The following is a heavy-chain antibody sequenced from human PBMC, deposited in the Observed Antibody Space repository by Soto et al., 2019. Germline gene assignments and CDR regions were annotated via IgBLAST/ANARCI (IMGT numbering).Heavy chain of an antibody. CDR2: IYSGGGT. V-gene: IGHV3-66*01. J-gene: IGHJ4*02. CDR1: GFTVSNNY. CDR3: GKEGGLSGSYYISSSYYFDY. Sequence: GGSLRLSCAASGFTVSNNYMSWVRQAPGKGLEYVSVIYSGGGTYYADSVKGRFTISRDNSKNTLYLQMNSLRAEDTSVYYCGKEGGLSGSYYISSSYYFDYWGQGTLVTVSS. D-gene: IGHD1-26*01.